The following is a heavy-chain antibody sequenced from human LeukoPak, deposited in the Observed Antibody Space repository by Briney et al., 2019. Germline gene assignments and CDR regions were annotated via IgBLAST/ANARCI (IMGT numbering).Heavy chain of an antibody. J-gene: IGHJ4*02. V-gene: IGHV4-34*01. D-gene: IGHD6-13*01. CDR2: INHSGST. Sequence: SETLSLTCAVYGGSSSGYYWSWIRQPPGKGLEWIGEINHSGSTNSNPSLKSRVTISVDTSKNQFSLKLSSVTAADTAVYYCASFHGSSWYYRGYFDYWGQGTLVTVSS. CDR3: ASFHGSSWYYRGYFDY. CDR1: GGSSSGYY.